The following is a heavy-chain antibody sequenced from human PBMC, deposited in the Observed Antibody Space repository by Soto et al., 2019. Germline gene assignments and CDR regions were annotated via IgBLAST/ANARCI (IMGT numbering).Heavy chain of an antibody. J-gene: IGHJ2*01. CDR1: GGSFSGYY. CDR2: INDRGSI. V-gene: IGHV4-34*01. D-gene: IGHD3-9*01. CDR3: ARESHDILTGPPWVWYFDL. Sequence: QVQLQQWGAGPLRPLETLSLTCGVSGGSFSGYYWAWIRQSPGKGLEWIGEINDRGSINYNPSLKSRVSISVDPSKNHYSLNLGSVTAADTALYYCARESHDILTGPPWVWYFDLWGRGTLVTVSS.